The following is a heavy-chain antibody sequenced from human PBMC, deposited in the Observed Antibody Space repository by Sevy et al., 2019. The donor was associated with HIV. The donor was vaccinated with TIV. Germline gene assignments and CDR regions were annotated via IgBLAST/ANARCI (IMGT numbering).Heavy chain of an antibody. D-gene: IGHD2-15*01. CDR2: ISSSGSTI. J-gene: IGHJ3*02. CDR1: GFTFSDYY. Sequence: GGSLRLSCAASGFTFSDYYMSWIRQAPGKGLEWVSYISSSGSTIYYADSGKGRFTICRDNAKNSLYLQMNSLRAEDTAGYYCARDGYCSGGSCYGHAAFDIWGQGTMVTVSS. V-gene: IGHV3-11*01. CDR3: ARDGYCSGGSCYGHAAFDI.